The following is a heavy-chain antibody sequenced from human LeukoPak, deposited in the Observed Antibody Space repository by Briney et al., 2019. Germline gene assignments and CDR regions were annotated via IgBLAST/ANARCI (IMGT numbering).Heavy chain of an antibody. CDR2: ISSNGGST. CDR1: GFTFSSYA. J-gene: IGHJ4*02. V-gene: IGHV3-64*01. D-gene: IGHD3-22*01. CDR3: AREKIVVVTIEAFDY. Sequence: GGSLRLSCAASGFTFSSYAMHWVRQAPGKGLEYVSAISSNGGSTYYANSVKGRFTISRDNAKNSLYLQMNSLRAEDTAVYYCAREKIVVVTIEAFDYWGQGTLVTVSS.